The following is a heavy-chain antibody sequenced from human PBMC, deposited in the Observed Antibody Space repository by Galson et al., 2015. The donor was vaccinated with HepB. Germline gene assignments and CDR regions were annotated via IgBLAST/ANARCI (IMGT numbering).Heavy chain of an antibody. CDR1: GFPFSSYA. D-gene: IGHD3-9*01. J-gene: IGHJ6*02. CDR3: VRDVRIASTGLRTYGLDV. V-gene: IGHV3-64*02. CDR2: ISGNGETT. Sequence: ALRLSCAASGFPFSSYAIHWVRQAPGKGLQYVSSISGNGETTKYVDSVKGRFTLSRDNSKYMVYLQMSSLRTEDVAVYYCVRDVRIASTGLRTYGLDVWGQGTAVTVSS.